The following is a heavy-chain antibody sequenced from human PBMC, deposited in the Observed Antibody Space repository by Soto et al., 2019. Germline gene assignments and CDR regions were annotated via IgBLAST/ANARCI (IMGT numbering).Heavy chain of an antibody. CDR3: ATPASEGEP. D-gene: IGHD1-26*01. CDR1: GFTFSSYG. CDR2: ISYDGSNK. Sequence: QVQLVESGGGVVQPGRSLRLSCAASGFTFSSYGMHWVRQAPGKGLEWVAVISYDGSNKYYADSVKGRFTISRDNSKNTLYLQMNSLRAEDTAVYYCATPASEGEPWGQGTLVTVSS. V-gene: IGHV3-30*03. J-gene: IGHJ5*02.